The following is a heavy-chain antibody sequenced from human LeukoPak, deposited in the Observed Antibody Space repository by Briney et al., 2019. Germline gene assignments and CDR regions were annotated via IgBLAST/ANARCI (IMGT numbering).Heavy chain of an antibody. CDR3: AKPTYSTTWYGFDY. J-gene: IGHJ4*02. D-gene: IGHD6-13*01. CDR2: ISGSGGST. V-gene: IGHV3-23*01. Sequence: TGGSLRLSCSGSGFTFSSYGMSWVRQAPGKGLEWVSAISGSGGSTYYADSVKGRFTISRDNSKNTLHLQMNSLRAEDTAVYYCAKPTYSTTWYGFDYWGQGTLVTVSS. CDR1: GFTFSSYG.